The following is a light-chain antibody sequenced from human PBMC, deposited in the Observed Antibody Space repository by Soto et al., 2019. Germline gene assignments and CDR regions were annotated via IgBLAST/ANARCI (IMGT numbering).Light chain of an antibody. CDR2: GAS. J-gene: IGKJ2*01. CDR1: QSVKSTF. CDR3: QRYRISPANT. Sequence: ELVLTQSPGTLSLSPGERATLSCRASQSVKSTFLAWYQKKPGQDPRLLIYGASSRSTGISDRFSVSGSWTDYTLTISRLEAEDFAVYYCQRYRISPANTFGQGTKLEIK. V-gene: IGKV3-20*01.